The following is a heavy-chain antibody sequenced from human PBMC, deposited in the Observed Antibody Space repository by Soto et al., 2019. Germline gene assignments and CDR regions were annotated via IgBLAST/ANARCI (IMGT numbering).Heavy chain of an antibody. D-gene: IGHD3-22*01. J-gene: IGHJ3*02. CDR1: GFTFSSYE. CDR3: ATGAQEYYYDSSGYSPAFDI. V-gene: IGHV3-48*03. Sequence: EVQLVESGGGLVQPGGSLRLSCAASGFTFSSYEMNWVRQAPGKGLEWVSYISSSGSTIYYADSVKGRFTISRDNAKNSLYLQMNSLRAEDTAVYYCATGAQEYYYDSSGYSPAFDIWGQGTMVTVSS. CDR2: ISSSGSTI.